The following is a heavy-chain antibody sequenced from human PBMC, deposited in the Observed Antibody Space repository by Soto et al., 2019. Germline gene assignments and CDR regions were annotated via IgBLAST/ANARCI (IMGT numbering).Heavy chain of an antibody. CDR3: ARDRRGDIVVVKDY. J-gene: IGHJ4*02. V-gene: IGHV1-8*01. CDR1: GYTFTSYD. CDR2: MNPNSGNT. Sequence: GASVKVSCKASGYTFTSYDINWVRQATGQGLEWMGWMNPNSGNTGYAQKFQGRVTMTRNTSISTAYMELSSLRSEDTAVYYCARDRRGDIVVVKDYWGQGTLVTVSS. D-gene: IGHD2-2*01.